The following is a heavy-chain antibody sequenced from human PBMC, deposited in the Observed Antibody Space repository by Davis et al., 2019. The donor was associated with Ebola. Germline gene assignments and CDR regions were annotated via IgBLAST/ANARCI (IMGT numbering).Heavy chain of an antibody. Sequence: GESLKISCAASGFTLNNYWMHWVRQDPGKGLVWVSRIKSAGSSTDYADAVKGRFTISRDNSKNTLYLQMNSLRAEDTAVYYCARGQGDPFDYWGQGTLVTVSS. V-gene: IGHV3-74*01. CDR3: ARGQGDPFDY. J-gene: IGHJ4*02. D-gene: IGHD3-16*01. CDR2: IKSAGSST. CDR1: GFTLNNYW.